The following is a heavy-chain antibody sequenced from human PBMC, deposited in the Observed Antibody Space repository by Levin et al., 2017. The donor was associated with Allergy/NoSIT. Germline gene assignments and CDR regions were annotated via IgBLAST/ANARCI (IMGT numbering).Heavy chain of an antibody. J-gene: IGHJ3*02. CDR2: IKSKTDGGTT. D-gene: IGHD3-22*01. V-gene: IGHV3-15*01. CDR3: TTDYYDSSGYDSAFDI. CDR1: GFTFSNAW. Sequence: PGGSLRLSCAASGFTFSNAWMSWVRQAPGKGLEWVGRIKSKTDGGTTDYAAPVKGRFTISRDDSKNTLYLQMNSLKTEDTAVYYCTTDYYDSSGYDSAFDIWGQGTMVTVSS.